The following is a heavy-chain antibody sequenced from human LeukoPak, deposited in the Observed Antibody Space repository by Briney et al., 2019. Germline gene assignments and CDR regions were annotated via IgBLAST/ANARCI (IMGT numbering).Heavy chain of an antibody. Sequence: PGRSLRLSCAASGFTFSSYAMHWVRQAPGKGLEWVAVISYDGSNKYYADSVKGRFTISRDNSKNTLYLQMNSLRAEDTAVYYCAKGPNDYGDYELDYWGQGTLVTVSS. CDR3: AKGPNDYGDYELDY. J-gene: IGHJ4*02. CDR2: ISYDGSNK. V-gene: IGHV3-30-3*01. D-gene: IGHD4-17*01. CDR1: GFTFSSYA.